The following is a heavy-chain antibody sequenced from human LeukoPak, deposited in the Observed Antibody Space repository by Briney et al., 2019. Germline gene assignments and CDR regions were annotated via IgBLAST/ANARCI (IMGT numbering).Heavy chain of an antibody. CDR3: ARESSGYDFTYHYYYMDV. CDR1: GGSISSGTYY. CDR2: IYSSGST. D-gene: IGHD5-12*01. J-gene: IGHJ6*03. V-gene: IGHV4-61*02. Sequence: SETLSLTCTVSGGSISSGTYYWSWIRQPAGKGLEWIGRIYSSGSTNYNPSLKSQVTISVDTSKNQFSLKLTSVTAADTAVYYCARESSGYDFTYHYYYMDVWGKGTTVTVSS.